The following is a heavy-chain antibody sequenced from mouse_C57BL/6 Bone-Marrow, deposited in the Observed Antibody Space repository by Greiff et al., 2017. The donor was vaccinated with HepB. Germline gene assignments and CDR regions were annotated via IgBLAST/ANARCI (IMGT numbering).Heavy chain of an antibody. J-gene: IGHJ2*01. CDR3: ANYGSRGGDYFDY. D-gene: IGHD1-1*01. V-gene: IGHV1-19*01. Sequence: EVQLQQSGPVLVKPGASVKMSCKASGYTFTDYYMNWVKQSHGKSLEWIGVINPYNGGTSYNQKFKGKATLTVDKSSSTAYMELNSLTSEDSAVYYCANYGSRGGDYFDYWGQGTTLTVSS. CDR2: INPYNGGT. CDR1: GYTFTDYY.